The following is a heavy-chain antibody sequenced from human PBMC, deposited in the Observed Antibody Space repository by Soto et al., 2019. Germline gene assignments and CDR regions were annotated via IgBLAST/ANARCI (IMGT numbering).Heavy chain of an antibody. D-gene: IGHD6-6*01. Sequence: PSETLSLTCAVYGGSFSGYYWSWIRQPPGKGLEWIGEINHSGSTNYNPSLKGRVTISVDTSKNQFSLKLSSVTAADTAVYYCARRMIAAPYYFDYWGQGTLVTVSS. J-gene: IGHJ4*02. CDR2: INHSGST. CDR1: GGSFSGYY. V-gene: IGHV4-34*01. CDR3: ARRMIAAPYYFDY.